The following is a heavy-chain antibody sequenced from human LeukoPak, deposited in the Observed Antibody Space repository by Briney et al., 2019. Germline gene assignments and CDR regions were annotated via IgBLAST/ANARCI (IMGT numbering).Heavy chain of an antibody. V-gene: IGHV1-2*02. J-gene: IGHJ4*02. D-gene: IGHD3-10*01. CDR1: GYSFTAFY. Sequence: GASVKVSCKASGYSFTAFYIHWVRQAPGQGLEWMGWIHPRSGETNYAYKFRGRVTMTRDTSISTTYMDLGSLGSDDTAVYYCARDGEYGTGNYYRGCFDYWGQGTLVTVSA. CDR3: ARDGEYGTGNYYRGCFDY. CDR2: IHPRSGET.